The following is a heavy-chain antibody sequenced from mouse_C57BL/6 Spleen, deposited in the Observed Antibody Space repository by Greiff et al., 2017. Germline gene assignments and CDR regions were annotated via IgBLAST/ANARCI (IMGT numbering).Heavy chain of an antibody. D-gene: IGHD4-1*01. J-gene: IGHJ2*01. CDR3: ARELKDFDY. CDR2: IYPGSGNT. Sequence: VQLQQSGAELVRPGASVKLSCKASGYTFTDYYINWVKQRPGQGLEWIARIYPGSGNTYYNEKFKGKATLTAEKSSSTAYMQLSSLTSEDSAVYFCARELKDFDYWGQGTTLTVSP. V-gene: IGHV1-76*01. CDR1: GYTFTDYY.